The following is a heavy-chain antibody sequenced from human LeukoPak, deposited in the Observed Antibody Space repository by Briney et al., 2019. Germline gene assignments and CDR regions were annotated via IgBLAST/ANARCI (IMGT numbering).Heavy chain of an antibody. V-gene: IGHV3-74*01. CDR3: ARDVGPYGGSPGAD. CDR1: GFFFPNSW. Sequence: GSLILSCYASGFFFPNSWMHWVRQFPGNGLVWVSRIKTDWSEASYAASVRGRFVIPRDNAQNTLYVEMTGLRGDDTAVYFCARDVGPYGGSPGADWGQGTLVIVSA. J-gene: IGHJ4*02. D-gene: IGHD1-26*01. CDR2: IKTDWSEA.